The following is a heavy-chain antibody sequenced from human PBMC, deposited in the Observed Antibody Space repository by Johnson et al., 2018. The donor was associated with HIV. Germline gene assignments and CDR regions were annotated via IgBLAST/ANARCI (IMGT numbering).Heavy chain of an antibody. CDR2: ISGSDHST. CDR1: AFTFSSND. Sequence: VHLVESGGGLVQPGGSLRLSCGASAFTFSSNDMKWVRQAPGKGLEWVSPISGSDHSTYYADSVRGRFTISRDNSKNSLYLQMNSLRAEDTAVYYCASYSSSDAFDIWGQVTMVTVSS. V-gene: IGHV3-23*04. J-gene: IGHJ3*02. CDR3: ASYSSSDAFDI. D-gene: IGHD6-6*01.